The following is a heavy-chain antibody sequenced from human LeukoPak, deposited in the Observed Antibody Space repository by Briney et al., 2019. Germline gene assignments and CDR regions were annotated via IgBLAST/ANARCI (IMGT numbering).Heavy chain of an antibody. D-gene: IGHD1-20*01. CDR1: GFTVSTNY. CDR3: ARHILTSITGTTRNWFDP. J-gene: IGHJ5*02. Sequence: PGGSLRLSCAASGFTVSTNYMSWVRQAPGKGLEWIGSIYFSGSTYYNPSLKSRVTISVDSSKNQFSLKLTSVTATDTAVYWCARHILTSITGTTRNWFDPWGQGTLVTVSS. V-gene: IGHV4-39*01. CDR2: IYFSGST.